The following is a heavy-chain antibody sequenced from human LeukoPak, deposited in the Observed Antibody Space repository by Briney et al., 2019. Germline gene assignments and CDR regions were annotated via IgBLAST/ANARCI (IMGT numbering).Heavy chain of an antibody. D-gene: IGHD3-3*01. CDR1: GFTFSSYA. CDR2: ISGSGGST. V-gene: IGHV3-23*01. CDR3: AKDMWILRSRGY. Sequence: PGGSLRLSCAASGFTFSSYAMSWVRQAPGKGLEWVSAISGSGGSTYYADSEKGRFTISRDNSKNTLYLQMNSLRAEDTAVYYCAKDMWILRSRGYWGQGTLVTVSS. J-gene: IGHJ4*02.